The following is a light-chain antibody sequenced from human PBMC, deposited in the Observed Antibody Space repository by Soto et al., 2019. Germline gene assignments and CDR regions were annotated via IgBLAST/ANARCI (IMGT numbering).Light chain of an antibody. J-gene: IGLJ1*01. CDR1: SSNIGNNY. CDR3: GAYDSSLSAGPYV. V-gene: IGLV1-51*01. Sequence: QSVLTQPPSVSAAPGQKVTISCSGSSSNIGNNYVSWYQQLPGTAPRLLIYDNNKRPSGIPDRFSGSKSGTSATLGITGLQTGDEADYYCGAYDSSLSAGPYVFGSGTKLTVL. CDR2: DNN.